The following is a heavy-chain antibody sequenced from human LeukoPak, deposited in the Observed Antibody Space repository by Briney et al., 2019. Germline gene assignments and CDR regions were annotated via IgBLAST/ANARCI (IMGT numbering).Heavy chain of an antibody. Sequence: SETLSLTCAVYGGSFSGYYWSWIRQPPGKGLEWIGEINHSGSTNYNPSLKSRVTISVDTSKNQFSLKLSSVTAADTAVYYCASWTHYAGYSSGWYWGDAFDIWGQGTMVTVSS. V-gene: IGHV4-34*01. D-gene: IGHD6-19*01. CDR3: ASWTHYAGYSSGWYWGDAFDI. CDR2: INHSGST. J-gene: IGHJ3*02. CDR1: GGSFSGYY.